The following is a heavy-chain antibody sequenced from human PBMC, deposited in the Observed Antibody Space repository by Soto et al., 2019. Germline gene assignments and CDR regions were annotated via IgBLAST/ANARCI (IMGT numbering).Heavy chain of an antibody. Sequence: GGSLRLSCAASGFTFSSYSMNWVRQAPGKGLEWVSYISSSSSTIYYADSVKGRFTISRDNAKNSLYLQMNSLRDEDTAVYYCARGGYSYGQYYFDYWGQGTLVTVSS. CDR3: ARGGYSYGQYYFDY. D-gene: IGHD5-18*01. CDR1: GFTFSSYS. J-gene: IGHJ4*02. CDR2: ISSSSSTI. V-gene: IGHV3-48*02.